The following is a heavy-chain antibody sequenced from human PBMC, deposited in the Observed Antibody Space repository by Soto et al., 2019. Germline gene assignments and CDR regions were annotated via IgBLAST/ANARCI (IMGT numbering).Heavy chain of an antibody. Sequence: DLVESGGGVVQPGRSLRLSCAASGFTCSTYGMHWVRQAPGKGLEWVALIWSDGSNKYYADSVKGRFTISRDNSKKTLYLQMNSLRAEDTAVYYCVRVFDTYYFDLWGQGNMVTVSS. V-gene: IGHV3-33*01. CDR3: VRVFDTYYFDL. CDR1: GFTCSTYG. D-gene: IGHD3-9*01. CDR2: IWSDGSNK. J-gene: IGHJ4*02.